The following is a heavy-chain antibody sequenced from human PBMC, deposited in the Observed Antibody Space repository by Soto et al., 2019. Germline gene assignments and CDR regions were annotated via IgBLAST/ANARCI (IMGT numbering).Heavy chain of an antibody. V-gene: IGHV3-23*01. J-gene: IGHJ5*02. D-gene: IGHD6-19*01. CDR3: AKAPIAVAANWFDA. Sequence: EGSVRLSCVASGFTFSSFAMSWGRQAPWKGLEWVSAISGSGGSTYYADSVKGRFTISRDNSKNTLYLQMNSLRAEDTAVYYWAKAPIAVAANWFDAWGQGTLVTVPS. CDR2: ISGSGGST. CDR1: GFTFSSFA.